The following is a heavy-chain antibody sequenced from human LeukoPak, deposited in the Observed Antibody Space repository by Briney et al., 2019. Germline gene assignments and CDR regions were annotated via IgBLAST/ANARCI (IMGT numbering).Heavy chain of an antibody. CDR2: ISAYNGNT. Sequence: ASVKVSXKASGYTFTNFGITWVRQAPGQGLEWMGWISAYNGNTNYAQKVQGRVTMTTDTSTSTAYMELRSLRSDDAAVYYCARGGVFCSSSTCPLNWLDPWGQGTLVTVSS. CDR1: GYTFTNFG. V-gene: IGHV1-18*01. D-gene: IGHD2-2*01. CDR3: ARGGVFCSSSTCPLNWLDP. J-gene: IGHJ5*02.